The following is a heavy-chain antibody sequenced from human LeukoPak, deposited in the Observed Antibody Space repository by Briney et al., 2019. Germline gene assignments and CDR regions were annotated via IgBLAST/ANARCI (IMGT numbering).Heavy chain of an antibody. Sequence: SETLSLTCTVSGGSISSYYWSWIRQPPGKGLERVGNIYYSGSTNYNPSLQSRVTISVDTSKNQFSLKLDSVTAADTAVYYCARGGGAAAGTWGQGTLVTVSS. CDR1: GGSISSYY. V-gene: IGHV4-59*12. CDR3: ARGGGAAAGT. J-gene: IGHJ4*02. D-gene: IGHD6-13*01. CDR2: IYYSGST.